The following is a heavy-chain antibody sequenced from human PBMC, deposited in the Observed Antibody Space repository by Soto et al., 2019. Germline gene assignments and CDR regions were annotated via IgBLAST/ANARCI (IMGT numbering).Heavy chain of an antibody. CDR2: ISDAGERT. D-gene: IGHD6-19*01. CDR1: GFTFSNHA. CDR3: AKDYSSVWSRGIDV. Sequence: GSLRLSCAATGFTFSNHAVSWVRRAAGKGLEWVSGISDAGERTYYADSVRGRFTVSRDNSKNTLYLQMNTLRAEDTAVYYCAKDYSSVWSRGIDVWGQGILVTVSS. J-gene: IGHJ4*02. V-gene: IGHV3-23*01.